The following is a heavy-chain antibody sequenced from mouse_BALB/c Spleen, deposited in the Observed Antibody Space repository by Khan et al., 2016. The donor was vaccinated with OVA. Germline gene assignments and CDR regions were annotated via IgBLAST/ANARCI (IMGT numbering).Heavy chain of an antibody. D-gene: IGHD2-1*01. CDR2: INTYTGEP. V-gene: IGHV9-3-1*01. Sequence: QIQLVQSGPELKKPGETVKISCKASGYTFTNYGMNWVKQAPGKGLKWMGWINTYTGEPTYADDFKGRFAFSLETSASTAYLQIHNLKNEDTATDFCARVGNYWYFDVWGAGTTVTVSS. J-gene: IGHJ1*01. CDR1: GYTFTNYG. CDR3: ARVGNYWYFDV.